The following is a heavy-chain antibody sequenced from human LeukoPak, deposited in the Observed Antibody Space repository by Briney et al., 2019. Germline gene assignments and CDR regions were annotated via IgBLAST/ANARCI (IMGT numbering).Heavy chain of an antibody. CDR1: GFTFSSYA. V-gene: IGHV3-23*01. CDR2: IRGSGDST. CDR3: ARVGYSGYDYDY. J-gene: IGHJ4*02. Sequence: GGSLRLSCEASGFTFSSYAMSWVRQAPGKGLEWVSFIRGSGDSTYYADSVEGRCTISRDNSKDALYLQMNSLRAEDTAVYYCARVGYSGYDYDYWGQGTLVTVSS. D-gene: IGHD5-12*01.